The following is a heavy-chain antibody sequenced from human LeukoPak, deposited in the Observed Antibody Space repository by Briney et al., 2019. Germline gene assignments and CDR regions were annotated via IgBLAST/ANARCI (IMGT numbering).Heavy chain of an antibody. Sequence: PSETLSLTCTVSGGSISSYYWSWIRQPPGKGLEWIGYIYYSGSTNYNPSLKSRVTISVDTSKNQFSLKLSSVTAADTAVYYCAKDGMYYDAFDIWGQGTMVTVSS. D-gene: IGHD3-10*01. J-gene: IGHJ3*02. CDR3: AKDGMYYDAFDI. CDR2: IYYSGST. V-gene: IGHV4-59*12. CDR1: GGSISSYY.